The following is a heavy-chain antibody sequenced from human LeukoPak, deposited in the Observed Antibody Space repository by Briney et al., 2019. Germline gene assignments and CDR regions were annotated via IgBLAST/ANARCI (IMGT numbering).Heavy chain of an antibody. Sequence: GGSLRLSCAASGFTVSSNYMSWVRQAPGKGLEWVSVIYSDGRTYYADSVKGRFTISRDTSKNTLYLQMNSLRAEDTAVYYCAKYYCGDCRALNAFDIWGQGTMVTVSS. D-gene: IGHD2-21*01. CDR1: GFTVSSNY. V-gene: IGHV3-53*01. CDR3: AKYYCGDCRALNAFDI. J-gene: IGHJ3*02. CDR2: IYSDGRT.